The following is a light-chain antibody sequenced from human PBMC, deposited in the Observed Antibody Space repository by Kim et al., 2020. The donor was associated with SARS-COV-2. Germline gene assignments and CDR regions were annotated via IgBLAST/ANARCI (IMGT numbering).Light chain of an antibody. J-gene: IGKJ1*01. CDR1: QSLNSGY. V-gene: IGKV3-20*01. Sequence: EIVLTQSPGTLSLSPGDRATLSCRASQSLNSGYLAWYQQKPGQAPGLLIYDTSSRATGIPDRFSGSGSGTDFTLTISRLEPEDFAVYYCQQYGDSRTFGQGTKVDIK. CDR2: DTS. CDR3: QQYGDSRT.